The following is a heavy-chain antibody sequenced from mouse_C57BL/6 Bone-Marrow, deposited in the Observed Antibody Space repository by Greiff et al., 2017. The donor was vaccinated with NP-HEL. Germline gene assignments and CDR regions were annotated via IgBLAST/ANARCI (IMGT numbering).Heavy chain of an antibody. CDR2: IYPGSGST. CDR1: GYTFTSYW. J-gene: IGHJ2*01. Sequence: VQLQQPGAELVKPGASVKMSCKASGYTFTSYWITWVKQRPGQGLEWIGDIYPGSGSTNYNEKFKSKATLTVDTSSSTAYMQLSSLTSEDSAVYYCARDYGSRGKVFDYWGQGTTLTVSS. V-gene: IGHV1-55*01. CDR3: ARDYGSRGKVFDY. D-gene: IGHD1-1*01.